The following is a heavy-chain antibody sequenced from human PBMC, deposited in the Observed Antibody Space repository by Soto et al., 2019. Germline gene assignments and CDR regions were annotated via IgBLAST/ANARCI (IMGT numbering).Heavy chain of an antibody. CDR3: AKEVASPGYYYGMDV. V-gene: IGHV3-30*18. D-gene: IGHD7-27*01. CDR2: ISYDGSDK. Sequence: GGSLRLSCAASGFTFSSYGMHWVRQTPGKGLERMAVISYDGSDKYYADYVKGRFTISGDKSKNTLYLQMNSLRADDTAVYYCAKEVASPGYYYGMDVWGQGSTVTVSS. CDR1: GFTFSSYG. J-gene: IGHJ6*02.